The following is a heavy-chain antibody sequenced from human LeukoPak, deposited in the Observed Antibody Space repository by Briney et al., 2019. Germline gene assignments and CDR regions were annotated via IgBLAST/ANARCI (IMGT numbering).Heavy chain of an antibody. CDR3: ASSVTTVGAYDY. J-gene: IGHJ4*02. D-gene: IGHD1-1*01. CDR2: ISNNDVT. CDR1: GITASNFY. V-gene: IGHV3-53*01. Sequence: GGSLRLSCAASGITASNFYMMWVRQAPGKGLEWVSYISNNDVTKYADSVRGRLTISRDNSKSILYLQMNSLRVEDTAMYWCASSVTTVGAYDYWGQGAPVTVSS.